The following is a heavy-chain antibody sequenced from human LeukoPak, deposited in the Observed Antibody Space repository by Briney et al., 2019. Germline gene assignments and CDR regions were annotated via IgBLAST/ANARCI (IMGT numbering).Heavy chain of an antibody. CDR3: ARERGVYAILEGFDY. V-gene: IGHV3-21*01. CDR2: ISSSSSYI. J-gene: IGHJ4*02. Sequence: GGSLRLSCAASRFTFSSYSMNWVRQAPGKGLERVSSISSSSSYIYYADSVKGRFTISRDNAKNSLYLQMNSLRAEDTAVYYCARERGVYAILEGFDYWGQGTLVTVSS. CDR1: RFTFSSYS. D-gene: IGHD2-8*01.